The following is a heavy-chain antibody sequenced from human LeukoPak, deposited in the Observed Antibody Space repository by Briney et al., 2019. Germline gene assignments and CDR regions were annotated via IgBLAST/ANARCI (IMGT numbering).Heavy chain of an antibody. V-gene: IGHV3-21*01. CDR3: ARDRLITSSTPNWFDP. CDR2: ISSSSSYI. CDR1: GFTFSSYS. D-gene: IGHD1-14*01. Sequence: GGSLRLSCAASGFTFSSYSMNWVRQAPGKGLEWVSSISSSSSYIYYADSVKGRFTISRDNAKNSLYLQMNSLRAEDTAVYYCARDRLITSSTPNWFDPWSQGTLVTVSS. J-gene: IGHJ5*02.